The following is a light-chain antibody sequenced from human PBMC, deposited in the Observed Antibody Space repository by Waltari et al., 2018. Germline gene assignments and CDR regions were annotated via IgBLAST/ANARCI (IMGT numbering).Light chain of an antibody. CDR1: NIGGKN. CDR3: QVWDSSTAV. J-gene: IGLJ7*01. V-gene: IGLV3-9*01. Sequence: SYDLTQPLSVSVALGQTARLTCGGNNIGGKNVHWYQQKPGQAPLLVIYRDNNRPSRIPERFSGSNSENTATLTISRAQAADEADYYCQVWDSSTAVFGGGTQLTVL. CDR2: RDN.